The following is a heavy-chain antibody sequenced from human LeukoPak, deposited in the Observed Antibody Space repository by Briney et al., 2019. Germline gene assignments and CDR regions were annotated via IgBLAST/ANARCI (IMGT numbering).Heavy chain of an antibody. J-gene: IGHJ4*02. CDR2: ISWNSGSI. CDR3: AKGYQLLSTPTFDY. V-gene: IGHV3-9*03. CDR1: GFTFDDYA. Sequence: GRSLRLSCAASGFTFDDYAMHWVRHAPGKGLEWVSGISWNSGSIGYADSVKGRFTISRDNAKNSLYLQMNSLRAEDMDLYYCAKGYQLLSTPTFDYWGQGTLVTVSS. D-gene: IGHD2-2*01.